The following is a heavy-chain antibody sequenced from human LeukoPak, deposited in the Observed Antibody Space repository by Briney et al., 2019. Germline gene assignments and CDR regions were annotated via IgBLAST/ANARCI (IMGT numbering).Heavy chain of an antibody. CDR3: ARSRLVGATYYFDY. D-gene: IGHD1-26*01. V-gene: IGHV4-59*12. CDR1: GGSISSYY. CDR2: VYYSGST. J-gene: IGHJ4*02. Sequence: SETLSLTCPVSGGSISSYYWSWIRQPPGKGLEWIGYVYYSGSTNYNPSLKSRVTISVDTSENQFSLKLSSVTAADTAVYYCARSRLVGATYYFDYWGQGTLVTVSS.